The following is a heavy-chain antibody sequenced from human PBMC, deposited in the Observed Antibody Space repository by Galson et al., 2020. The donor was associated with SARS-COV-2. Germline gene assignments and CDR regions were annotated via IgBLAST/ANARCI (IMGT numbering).Heavy chain of an antibody. CDR1: GFAFSGSA. Sequence: GGSLRLSCAASGFAFSGSAMHWVHQASGKGLEWVGRIKSKANSYATAYAASVKGRFTISRDDSKNTASLQMNSLKTEDTAVYYCTIGYCSSTTCYPRFDPWGQGTLVTVSS. V-gene: IGHV3-73*01. CDR3: TIGYCSSTTCYPRFDP. CDR2: IKSKANSYAT. J-gene: IGHJ5*02. D-gene: IGHD2-2*01.